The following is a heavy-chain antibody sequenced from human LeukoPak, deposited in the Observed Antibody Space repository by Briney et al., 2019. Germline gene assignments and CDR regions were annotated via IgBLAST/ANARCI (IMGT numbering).Heavy chain of an antibody. V-gene: IGHV4-34*01. CDR1: GGSFSGYY. J-gene: IGHJ4*02. CDR3: ARRSFNYYGSGSYSYYFDY. CDR2: INHSGST. Sequence: PSETLSLTCVVYGGSFSGYYWSWIRHPPGKGLEWIGEINHSGSTNYNPSLKSRVTISVDTSKNQFSLKLSSVTAADTAVYYCARRSFNYYGSGSYSYYFDYWGQGTLVTVSS. D-gene: IGHD3-10*01.